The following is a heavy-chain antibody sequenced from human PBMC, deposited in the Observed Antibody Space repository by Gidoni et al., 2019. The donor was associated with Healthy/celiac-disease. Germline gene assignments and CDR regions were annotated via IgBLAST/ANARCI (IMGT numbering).Heavy chain of an antibody. D-gene: IGHD6-13*01. V-gene: IGHV4-34*01. Sequence: QVQLQQWGAGLLKPSETLSLTCAVYGGSFSGYSWRWLRQRSGKGLEWIGEINHSGSTNYNPSLKSRVTISVDTYKNQFSLKLSSVTAADTAVYYWARGRGSSSRWYRAWFDPWGQGTLVTVSS. CDR2: INHSGST. CDR3: ARGRGSSSRWYRAWFDP. J-gene: IGHJ5*02. CDR1: GGSFSGYS.